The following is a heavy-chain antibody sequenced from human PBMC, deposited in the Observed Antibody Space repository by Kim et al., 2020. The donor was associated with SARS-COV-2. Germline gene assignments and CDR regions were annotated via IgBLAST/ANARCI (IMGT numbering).Heavy chain of an antibody. CDR3: ARGRGDS. J-gene: IGHJ4*02. CDR2: EGSRK. V-gene: IGHV3-74*01. D-gene: IGHD3-16*01. Sequence: EGSRKAHADSVKGRFTISRDNAKNSLYLQMDSLRAEETAVYYCARGRGDSWGQGTLVTVSS.